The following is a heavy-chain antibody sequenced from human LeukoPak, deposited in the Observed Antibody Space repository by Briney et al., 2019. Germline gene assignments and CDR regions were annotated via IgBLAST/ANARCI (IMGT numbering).Heavy chain of an antibody. CDR3: ARCSESSGWYYAFDI. CDR1: GYTFTSYA. J-gene: IGHJ3*02. D-gene: IGHD6-19*01. CDR2: MNPNSGNT. V-gene: IGHV1-8*01. Sequence: ASVKVSCKASGYTFTSYAINWVRQATGQGLEWMGWMNPNSGNTGYAQKFQGRVTMTRNTSISTAYMELSSLRSEDTAVYYCARCSESSGWYYAFDIWGQGTMVTVSS.